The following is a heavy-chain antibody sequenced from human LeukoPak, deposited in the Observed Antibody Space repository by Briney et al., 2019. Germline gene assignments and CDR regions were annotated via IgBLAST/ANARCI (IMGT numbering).Heavy chain of an antibody. CDR1: GFSISSGYF. V-gene: IGHV4-38-2*01. CDR3: ARGRGRQVGTRWHPDTHHDY. Sequence: SETLSLTCAVSGFSISSGYFWGWIRRPPGKGLEWIGTIHYPESTYYNPSLNSRLTIAIDTSKNHFSLKLSSVTAADTALYYCARGRGRQVGTRWHPDTHHDYWGQGILVTVSS. D-gene: IGHD6-13*01. J-gene: IGHJ4*02. CDR2: IHYPEST.